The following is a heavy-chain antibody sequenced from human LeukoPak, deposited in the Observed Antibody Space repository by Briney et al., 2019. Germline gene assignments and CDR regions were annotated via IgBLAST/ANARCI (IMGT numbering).Heavy chain of an antibody. Sequence: ASVKVSCTTSGYTFTGYFIQWVRQAPGQGLEWMGWINGNSGSTEYAEKFQGRLTITRDTSISAASMELTSLTSDDTAIYFCARDSTSRFDHWGQGTLITVSS. CDR1: GYTFTGYF. CDR2: INGNSGST. J-gene: IGHJ5*02. CDR3: ARDSTSRFDH. D-gene: IGHD5/OR15-5a*01. V-gene: IGHV1-2*02.